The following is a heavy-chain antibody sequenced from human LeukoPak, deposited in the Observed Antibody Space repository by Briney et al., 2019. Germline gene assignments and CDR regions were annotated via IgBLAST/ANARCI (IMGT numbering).Heavy chain of an antibody. CDR3: ARGRMFGELFPVSGNWFDP. D-gene: IGHD3-10*02. V-gene: IGHV4-34*01. CDR1: GGSISRSY. CDR2: INHSGST. J-gene: IGHJ5*02. Sequence: SETLSLTCTVSGGSISRSYWSWIRQPPGKGLEWIGEINHSGSTNYNPSLKSRVTISVDTSKNQFSLKLSSVTAADTAVYYCARGRMFGELFPVSGNWFDPSGQGTLVTVSS.